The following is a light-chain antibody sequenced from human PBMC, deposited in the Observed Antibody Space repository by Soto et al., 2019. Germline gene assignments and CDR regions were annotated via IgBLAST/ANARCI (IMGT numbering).Light chain of an antibody. Sequence: QSALTQPPSASATPGQSVTISCSGSNSNIGTNTVNWYQQLPGTAPRLLIYTNNQRPSGVHQRFSGSKTGTSASLAIGGLQSEDGADYYSAAWDDSLGAYVFGTGNKVTV. J-gene: IGLJ1*01. CDR2: TNN. CDR3: AAWDDSLGAYV. V-gene: IGLV1-44*01. CDR1: NSNIGTNT.